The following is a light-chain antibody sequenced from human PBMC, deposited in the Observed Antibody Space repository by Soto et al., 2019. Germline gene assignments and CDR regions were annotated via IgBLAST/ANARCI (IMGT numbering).Light chain of an antibody. CDR1: QSVSSN. CDR2: GAS. J-gene: IGKJ1*01. CDR3: QQYNNWPMT. Sequence: EIVMTQSPATLSVSPGERATLSCRASQSVSSNLAWYQQKPGQAPRLLIYGASTRATRIPARFSGSGSGTEFTLTISSLQSEDFVVYYCQQYNNWPMTFGQGTKVEIK. V-gene: IGKV3-15*01.